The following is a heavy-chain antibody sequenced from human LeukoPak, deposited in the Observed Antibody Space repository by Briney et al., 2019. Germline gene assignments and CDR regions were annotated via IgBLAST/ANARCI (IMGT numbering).Heavy chain of an antibody. D-gene: IGHD6-13*01. CDR2: ISSSGSTI. CDR3: ASGQQLVQPSFDY. Sequence: GGFLRLSCAASGFTFSDYYMSWIRQAPGKGLEWVSYISSSGSTIYYADSVKGRFTISRDNAKNSLYLQMNSLRAEDTAVYYCASGQQLVQPSFDYWGQGTLVTVSS. J-gene: IGHJ4*02. V-gene: IGHV3-11*01. CDR1: GFTFSDYY.